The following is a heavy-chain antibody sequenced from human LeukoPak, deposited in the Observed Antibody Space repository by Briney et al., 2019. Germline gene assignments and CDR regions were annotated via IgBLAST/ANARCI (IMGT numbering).Heavy chain of an antibody. J-gene: IGHJ4*02. V-gene: IGHV3-9*03. Sequence: SLRLSCAASGFTFDDYAMHWVRQAPGKGLEWVSGISWNSGSIGYADSVKGRFTISRDNAKNSLYLQMNSLRAEDMALYYCAKDIGSYYLRYFDYWAREPWSPSPQ. CDR3: AKDIGSYYLRYFDY. CDR1: GFTFDDYA. CDR2: ISWNSGSI. D-gene: IGHD1-26*01.